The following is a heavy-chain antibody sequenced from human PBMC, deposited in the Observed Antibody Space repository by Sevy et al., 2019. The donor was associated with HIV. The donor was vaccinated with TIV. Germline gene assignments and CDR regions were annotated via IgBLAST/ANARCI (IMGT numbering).Heavy chain of an antibody. J-gene: IGHJ4*02. CDR3: SRQVVAVAGDYFDY. D-gene: IGHD6-19*01. CDR2: IRSKANTYAT. V-gene: IGHV3-73*01. Sequence: GGSLRLSCAASGFTFSGSTMHWVRQASGKGLEWVGRIRSKANTYATAYAASVKGRFSISRDDSMNTAYLQMNSLKTEDTAEYYCSRQVVAVAGDYFDYWGQGTLVTVSS. CDR1: GFTFSGST.